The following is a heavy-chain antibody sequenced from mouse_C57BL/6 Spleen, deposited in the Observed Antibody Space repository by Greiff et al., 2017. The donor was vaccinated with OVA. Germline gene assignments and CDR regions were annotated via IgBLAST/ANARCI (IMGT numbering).Heavy chain of an antibody. CDR2: IHPSDSDT. CDR1: GYTFTSYW. J-gene: IGHJ2*01. D-gene: IGHD2-4*01. Sequence: VQLQQPGAELVKPGASVKVSCKASGYTFTSYWMHWVKQRPGQGLEWIGRIHPSDSDTNYNQRFKGKATLTVDKSSSTAYMQLSSLTSEDSAVYYCAYYDYEGFFDYWGQGTTLTVSS. V-gene: IGHV1-74*01. CDR3: AYYDYEGFFDY.